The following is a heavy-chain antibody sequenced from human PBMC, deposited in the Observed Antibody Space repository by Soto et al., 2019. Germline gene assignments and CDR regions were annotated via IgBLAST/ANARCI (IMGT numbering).Heavy chain of an antibody. CDR2: IVPLFGTT. Sequence: QVQPVLSGAEVKKPGSSVKVSCKASGGNFSSYGISWVRQAPGQGLEWMGGIVPLFGTTNYAHKFRGRVTITADESTSTVYMELSSLRSEDTAVYYCAKASGRSWYNWFDPWGQGTLATVST. CDR1: GGNFSSYG. CDR3: AKASGRSWYNWFDP. V-gene: IGHV1-69*01. J-gene: IGHJ5*02. D-gene: IGHD6-13*01.